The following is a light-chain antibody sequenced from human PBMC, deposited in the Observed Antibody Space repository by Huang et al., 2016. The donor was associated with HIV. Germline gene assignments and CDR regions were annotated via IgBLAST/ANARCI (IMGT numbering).Light chain of an antibody. Sequence: EIVMTQSPATLFVSPGERATLSCRASQDVSSHLAWLQQKPGQAPRVLIYAASTRATGIPARFSASGSGTEFTLAISSLQSEDFAVYYCQQYNNWPYTFGQGTKVEI. CDR2: AAS. CDR3: QQYNNWPYT. V-gene: IGKV3-15*01. CDR1: QDVSSH. J-gene: IGKJ2*01.